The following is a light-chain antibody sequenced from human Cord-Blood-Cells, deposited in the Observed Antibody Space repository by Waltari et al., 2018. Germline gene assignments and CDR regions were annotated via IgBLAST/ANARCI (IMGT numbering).Light chain of an antibody. CDR2: AAS. V-gene: IGKV1-39*01. J-gene: IGKJ2*03. CDR1: QSISSY. Sequence: DIQMTQSPSSLSASVGDRVTITCRASQSISSYLNWYQQKPGKAPKLLIYAASSLQSGVPSRFSCSGSGTDFTLTISSLQPEDFATYYCQQSYSTLPMYSFGQGTKLEIK. CDR3: QQSYSTLPMYS.